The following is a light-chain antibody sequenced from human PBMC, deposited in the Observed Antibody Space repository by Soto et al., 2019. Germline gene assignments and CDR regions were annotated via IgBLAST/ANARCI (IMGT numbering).Light chain of an antibody. CDR1: QGIRNH. V-gene: IGKV1-17*02. CDR2: ATS. CDR3: LQHNSYPFA. J-gene: IGKJ2*01. Sequence: DIQMTQSPSSLSASVGDRVTIACRASQGIRNHLGWFQQKPGEAPKRLIYATSTLETGVPSRFSGSGSETEFSRTISNLQTEDFATDYCLQHNSYPFAFGQGTKLEI.